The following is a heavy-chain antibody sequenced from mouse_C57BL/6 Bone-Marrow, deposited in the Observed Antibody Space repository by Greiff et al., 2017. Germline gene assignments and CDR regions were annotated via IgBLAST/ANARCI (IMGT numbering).Heavy chain of an antibody. CDR1: GYTLTTYP. D-gene: IGHD2-2*01. V-gene: IGHV1-47*01. J-gene: IGHJ3*01. CDR2: FHPYNDDS. CDR3: AVYYGYGFTY. Sequence: VQLVESGAELVKPGASVKMSCKASGYTLTTYPIEWMKQNHGKSLEWIGNFHPYNDDSKYNEKFKGKATLTVEKSSSTFYLELCRLTSVDSSVYYCAVYYGYGFTYWGQGTLVTGSA.